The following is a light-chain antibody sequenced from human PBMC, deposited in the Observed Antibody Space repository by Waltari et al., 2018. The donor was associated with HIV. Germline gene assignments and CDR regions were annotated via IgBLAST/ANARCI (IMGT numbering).Light chain of an antibody. J-gene: IGLJ3*02. CDR3: LLYYGGTLHWV. Sequence: QPVVTQEHSLIVSPGDTVTLTCGSVPGTVTTVFHVNWVQQKPGQPPRTLIYNTYNKYSWTPARFSASLLGHKAALTLSDVRPEDEATYYCLLYYGGTLHWVFGEGTTLTVL. CDR1: PGTVTTVFH. V-gene: IGLV7-43*01. CDR2: NTY.